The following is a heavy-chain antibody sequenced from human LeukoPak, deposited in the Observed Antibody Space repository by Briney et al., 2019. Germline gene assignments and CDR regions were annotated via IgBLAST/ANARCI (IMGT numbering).Heavy chain of an antibody. J-gene: IGHJ4*02. CDR1: GGSISSGGYY. Sequence: SETLSLTCTVSGGSISSGGYYWSWIRQHPGKGLEWIGYIYYSGSTNYNPSLKSRVTISVDTSKSQFSLKLSSVTAADTAVYYCARRSSSGWYVFDYWGQGTLVTVSS. CDR3: ARRSSSGWYVFDY. V-gene: IGHV4-61*08. CDR2: IYYSGST. D-gene: IGHD6-19*01.